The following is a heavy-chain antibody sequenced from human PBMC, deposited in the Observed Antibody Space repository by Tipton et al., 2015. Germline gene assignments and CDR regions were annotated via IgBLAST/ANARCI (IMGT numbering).Heavy chain of an antibody. Sequence: TLSLTCSVSGGSISTYCWSWIRQPPGKGLEWIGYIYSSGSANYNPSLKSRVTISVDTSKNKFSLRLTSVTAADTAVYYCARHEVGVTGVDAWDQGP. CDR1: GGSISTYC. J-gene: IGHJ6*02. V-gene: IGHV4-59*08. CDR3: ARHEVGVTGVDA. CDR2: IYSSGSA.